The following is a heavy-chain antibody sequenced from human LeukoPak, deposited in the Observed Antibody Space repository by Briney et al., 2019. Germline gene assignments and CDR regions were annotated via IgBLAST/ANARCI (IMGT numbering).Heavy chain of an antibody. CDR1: GFTVSSNY. V-gene: IGHV3-53*01. J-gene: IGHJ4*02. CDR3: AKSFSYYYDSSGYYDY. D-gene: IGHD3-22*01. CDR2: IYSGGST. Sequence: PGGSLRLSCAASGFTVSSNYMSWVRQAPGKGLEWVSVIYSGGSTYYADSVKGRFTISRDNSKNTLSLQMSSLRAEDRAIYYCAKSFSYYYDSSGYYDYWGQGTLVTVSS.